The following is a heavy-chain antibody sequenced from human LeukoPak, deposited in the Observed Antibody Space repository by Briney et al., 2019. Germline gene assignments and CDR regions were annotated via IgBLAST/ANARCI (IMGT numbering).Heavy chain of an antibody. V-gene: IGHV3-30*04. D-gene: IGHD6-13*01. J-gene: IGHJ4*02. CDR2: ISNDGRNK. CDR3: ARVKYSGSSYFDF. CDR1: GFTFSNYV. Sequence: GGSLRLSCAVSGFTFSNYVMPWVRQAPGKGLEWVAVISNDGRNKFYADSVMGRFTISRDNSKNTLNLQMSSLRAEDTAVYFCARVKYSGSSYFDFWGQGALVTVSS.